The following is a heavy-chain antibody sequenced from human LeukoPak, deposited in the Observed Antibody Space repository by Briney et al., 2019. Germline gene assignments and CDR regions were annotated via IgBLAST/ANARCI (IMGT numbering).Heavy chain of an antibody. CDR1: GYTFTSYD. CDR2: MNPNSVNT. D-gene: IGHD3-9*01. V-gene: IGHV1-8*01. J-gene: IGHJ4*02. CDR3: ARGDILTGNHNDY. Sequence: GASVKVSCNASGYTFTSYDIDWVRQATGQGLEWMGGMNPNSVNTGYAQKFQGRVTMTRNTSISTAYMELSSLRSEDTAVYYCARGDILTGNHNDYWGQGTLVTVSS.